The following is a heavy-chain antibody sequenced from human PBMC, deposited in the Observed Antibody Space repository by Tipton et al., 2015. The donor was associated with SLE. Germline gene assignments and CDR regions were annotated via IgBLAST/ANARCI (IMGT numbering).Heavy chain of an antibody. CDR2: IYSSGTT. D-gene: IGHD1-26*01. CDR1: GGSISSYY. Sequence: TLSLTCTVSGGSISSYYWSWIRQPPGKGLEWIGYIYSSGTTNYNPSLESRVTRSLDTSKNHFSLKVTSVTAADTAVYYCARLSGDAFDIWGQGTMVTVSS. J-gene: IGHJ3*02. CDR3: ARLSGDAFDI. V-gene: IGHV4-4*09.